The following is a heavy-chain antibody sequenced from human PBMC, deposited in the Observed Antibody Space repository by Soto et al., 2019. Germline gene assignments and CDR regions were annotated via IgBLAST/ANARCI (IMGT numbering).Heavy chain of an antibody. V-gene: IGHV4-39*01. CDR1: GGSISSSNNY. J-gene: IGHJ5*02. CDR2: IYYGGST. Sequence: QLQLQESGPGLVKPSETLSLTCSVSGGSISSSNNYWGWIRQPPGGGLEWIGSIYYGGSTYYNPSLKSRVTISVDASRNRFSLTLRSVTAADAAVYYCAKHHGTVTLNWFGPWGQGTLVTVSS. CDR3: AKHHGTVTLNWFGP. D-gene: IGHD4-17*01.